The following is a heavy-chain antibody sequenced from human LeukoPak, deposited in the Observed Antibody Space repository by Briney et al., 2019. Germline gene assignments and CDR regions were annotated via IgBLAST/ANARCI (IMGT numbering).Heavy chain of an antibody. Sequence: ASVKVSCKASGYTFTGYYMHWVRQAPGQGLEWMGWINSNSGGTNYAQKFQGRVTMTRDTSISTAYMELSRLRSDDTAVYYCARDPIAAATWGGWFDPWGQGTLVTVSS. CDR1: GYTFTGYY. V-gene: IGHV1-2*02. J-gene: IGHJ5*02. D-gene: IGHD6-13*01. CDR2: INSNSGGT. CDR3: ARDPIAAATWGGWFDP.